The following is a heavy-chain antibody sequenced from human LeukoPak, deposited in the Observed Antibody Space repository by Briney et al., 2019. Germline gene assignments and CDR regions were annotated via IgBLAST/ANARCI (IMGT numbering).Heavy chain of an antibody. Sequence: SETLSLTCTVSGDSFSSVTDYWAWIRQPPGKGLEWIASGDYSGGTYYNPSLESRVAISADMSKNQFSLKLTSVTGADTAVYYCARDNPGYCSSTSCPEYFQHWGQGTLVTVSS. CDR3: ARDNPGYCSSTSCPEYFQH. CDR1: GDSFSSVTDY. D-gene: IGHD2-2*01. V-gene: IGHV4-39*07. J-gene: IGHJ1*01. CDR2: GDYSGGT.